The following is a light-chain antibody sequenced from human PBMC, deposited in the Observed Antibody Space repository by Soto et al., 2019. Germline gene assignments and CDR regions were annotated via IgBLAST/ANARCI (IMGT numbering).Light chain of an antibody. CDR1: QSLLYSSNNKNY. J-gene: IGKJ1*01. CDR2: WAS. V-gene: IGKV4-1*01. Sequence: DIVMTQPPDSLAVSLGERATINCKSSQSLLYSSNNKNYLAWFQQKPGQPPKLLIYWASTRESGVPDRFSGSGSGTDFTLTVSSLQAEDAAVYYCQQYFSTPWTFGQGTRVEIK. CDR3: QQYFSTPWT.